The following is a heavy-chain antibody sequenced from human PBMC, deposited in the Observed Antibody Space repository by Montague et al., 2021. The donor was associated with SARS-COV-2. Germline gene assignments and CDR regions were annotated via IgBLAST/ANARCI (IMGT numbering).Heavy chain of an antibody. V-gene: IGHV4-59*01. CDR2: IYYRGTT. J-gene: IGHJ5*02. CDR1: GGSISSDY. CDR3: AREDRWNWFDP. D-gene: IGHD5-24*01. Sequence: SETLSLTCSVSGGSISSDYWSWIRQSPGKGLEWIGYIYYRGTTNYNPSLKSRVTFSVDTSKNLFSLKLISVTAADTAVYFCAREDRWNWFDPGGQGVLVTASS.